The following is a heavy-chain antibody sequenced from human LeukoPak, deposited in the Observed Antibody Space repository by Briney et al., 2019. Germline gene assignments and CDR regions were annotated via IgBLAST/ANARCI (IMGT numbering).Heavy chain of an antibody. CDR2: IYTSGST. V-gene: IGHV4-4*09. D-gene: IGHD3-22*01. CDR1: GGSISSYY. J-gene: IGHJ5*02. Sequence: SETLSLTCTVSGGSISSYYWSWIRQPPGKGLEWIGYIYTSGSTNYNPSLKSRVTISVDTSKNQFSLKLSSVTAADTAVYYCARSLSSPGYDRSGYSTLRWFGPWGQGTLVTVSS. CDR3: ARSLSSPGYDRSGYSTLRWFGP.